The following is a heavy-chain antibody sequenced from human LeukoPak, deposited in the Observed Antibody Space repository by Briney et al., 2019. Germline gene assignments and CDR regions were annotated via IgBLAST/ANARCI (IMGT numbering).Heavy chain of an antibody. J-gene: IGHJ6*02. Sequence: PGGSLRLSCAASGFTFSDYYMSWIRQAPRKGLEWVSYISSSGSTIYYADSVKGRFTISRDNAKNSLYLQMNSLRAEDTAVYYCARDNLAGRGYYYGMDVWGQGTTVTVPS. V-gene: IGHV3-11*04. CDR3: ARDNLAGRGYYYGMDV. CDR1: GFTFSDYY. CDR2: ISSSGSTI.